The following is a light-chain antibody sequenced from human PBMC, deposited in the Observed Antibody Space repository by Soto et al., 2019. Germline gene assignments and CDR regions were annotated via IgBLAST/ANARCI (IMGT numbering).Light chain of an antibody. CDR2: DAS. CDR3: QQYGSSRLT. Sequence: EIVLTQSPATLSLSPGERATLSCGASQSVSSSYLAWYQQKPGLAPRLLIYDASSRATGIPDMFSGSGSGTDFTLTISSLEPEALAVYYCQQYGSSRLTFGGGTKVEIK. V-gene: IGKV3D-20*01. CDR1: QSVSSSY. J-gene: IGKJ4*01.